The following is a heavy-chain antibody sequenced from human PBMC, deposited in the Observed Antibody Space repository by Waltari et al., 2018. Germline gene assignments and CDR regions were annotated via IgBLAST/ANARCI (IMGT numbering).Heavy chain of an antibody. CDR1: GFTLRSYN. D-gene: IGHD6-13*01. Sequence: DVQLVESGGGLMQPGGSLRLSCAVSGFTLRSYNMNWVRQAPGKGLEWVSYISSGRDTIYYADSVKGRFTISRDNAQNSLYLEMNSLRGEDTAVYYCARVGPYSTSYYFDTWGQGTLVTVSS. CDR3: ARVGPYSTSYYFDT. V-gene: IGHV3-48*01. J-gene: IGHJ4*01. CDR2: ISSGRDTI.